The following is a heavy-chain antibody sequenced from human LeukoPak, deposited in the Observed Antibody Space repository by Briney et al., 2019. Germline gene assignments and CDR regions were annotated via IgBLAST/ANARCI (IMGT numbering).Heavy chain of an antibody. CDR3: ARHVAYTSSCSFDY. D-gene: IGHD6-13*01. Sequence: GEDPKTSCKGSGCSFSSYWITWERELRGKGLEWMGGIDPSDSYSYYSSPFQGRVTISADKYISTAYPQWSSLTASAAVLYYCARHVAYTSSCSFDYWGQGTLVTVSS. CDR2: IDPSDSYS. J-gene: IGHJ4*02. CDR1: GCSFSSYW. V-gene: IGHV5-10-1*01.